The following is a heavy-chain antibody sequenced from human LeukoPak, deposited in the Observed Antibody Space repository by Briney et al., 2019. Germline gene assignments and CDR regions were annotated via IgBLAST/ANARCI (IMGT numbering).Heavy chain of an antibody. D-gene: IGHD3-22*01. CDR3: ARGDVSYDSSGYYYY. V-gene: IGHV1-2*02. CDR1: GYTFTGYY. Sequence: ASVKVSCKASGYTFTGYYMHWVRQAPGQGLDWMGWINPNSGGTNYAQKFQGRVTMTTDTSISTAYMELSRLRSDDTAVYYCARGDVSYDSSGYYYYWGQGTLVAVSS. CDR2: INPNSGGT. J-gene: IGHJ4*02.